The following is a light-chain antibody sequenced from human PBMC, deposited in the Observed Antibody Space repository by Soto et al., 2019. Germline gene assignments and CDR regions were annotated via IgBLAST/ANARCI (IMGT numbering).Light chain of an antibody. J-gene: IGLJ1*01. CDR1: SSDVGGYNY. V-gene: IGLV2-8*01. CDR3: SAYAGSNIHYV. CDR2: EVS. Sequence: QSALTQPPSASGSPGQSVTISCTGTSSDVGGYNYVSWYQQHPGKAPKVMIYEVSKRPSGVPDRFSGSKSGNTASLTVSGLQAEDEADYYCSAYAGSNIHYVFGTGTKVTVL.